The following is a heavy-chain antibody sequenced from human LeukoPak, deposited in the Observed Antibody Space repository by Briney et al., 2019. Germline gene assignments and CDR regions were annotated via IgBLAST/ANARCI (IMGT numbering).Heavy chain of an antibody. V-gene: IGHV3-23*01. CDR3: ARASWVSSTDAVR. D-gene: IGHD3-16*01. CDR2: IRGNGET. Sequence: GGSLRLSCAASGLNFSSFGMSWVRQGPGRGLEWVSSIRGNGETFYGDSVKGRFTLYSDSSRNTVYFQLNNLRVEDTAIYYCARASWVSSTDAVRWGQGTLVTVSS. J-gene: IGHJ4*02. CDR1: GLNFSSFG.